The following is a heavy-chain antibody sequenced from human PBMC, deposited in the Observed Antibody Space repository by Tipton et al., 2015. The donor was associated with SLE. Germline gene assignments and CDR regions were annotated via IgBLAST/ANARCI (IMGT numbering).Heavy chain of an antibody. J-gene: IGHJ3*02. V-gene: IGHV3-74*01. Sequence: SLRLSCAASGFTFSSYWMHWVRQAPGKGLAWVSRIDGDGRTTNYADSEKGRFTISRDNAKNTVYLQMNTLRAEDTAVYYCARQGGSSGWYGSVSFDTWGQGTMVTVSS. D-gene: IGHD6-19*01. CDR3: ARQGGSSGWYGSVSFDT. CDR1: GFTFSSYW. CDR2: IDGDGRTT.